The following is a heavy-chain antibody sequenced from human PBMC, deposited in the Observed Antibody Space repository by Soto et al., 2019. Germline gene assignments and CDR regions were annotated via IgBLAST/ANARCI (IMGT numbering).Heavy chain of an antibody. CDR3: ASVIVGARYFDY. Sequence: PSETLSLTCTVSGGSISSYYWSWIRQPPGKGLEWIGYIYYSVSTNYNPSLKSRVTISVDTSKNQFSLKLSSVTAADTAVYYCASVIVGARYFDYWGQGTLVTVSS. CDR2: IYYSVST. V-gene: IGHV4-59*01. J-gene: IGHJ4*02. D-gene: IGHD1-26*01. CDR1: GGSISSYY.